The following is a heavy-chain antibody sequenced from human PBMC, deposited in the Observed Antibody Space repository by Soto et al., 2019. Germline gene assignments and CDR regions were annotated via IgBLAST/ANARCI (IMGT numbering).Heavy chain of an antibody. CDR2: IYYSGST. D-gene: IGHD2-8*01. CDR3: ARGYCTNGVCYNLDY. Sequence: SETLSLTCTVSGGSISSSIYYWGWIRQPPGKGLEWIGSIYYSGSTYYNPSLKSRVTISVDTSKNQFSLKLSSVTAADTAVYYCARGYCTNGVCYNLDYWGQGTLVTVSS. CDR1: GGSISSSIYY. V-gene: IGHV4-39*01. J-gene: IGHJ4*02.